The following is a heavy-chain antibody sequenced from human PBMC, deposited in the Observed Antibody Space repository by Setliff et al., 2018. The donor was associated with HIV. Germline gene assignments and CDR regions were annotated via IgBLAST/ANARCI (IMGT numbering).Heavy chain of an antibody. CDR3: ARDDHGALMGVIIRYYYMDV. CDR2: ISSTGITT. Sequence: QAGGSLRLSCAASGFTFSSYSMNWVRQAPGKGLEWIAYISSTGITTYYADSVKGRFTISRDNAKNSLYLQMNSLRAEDTAVYYCARDDHGALMGVIIRYYYMDVWGKGTTVTVSS. V-gene: IGHV3-48*04. J-gene: IGHJ6*03. CDR1: GFTFSSYS. D-gene: IGHD3-10*01.